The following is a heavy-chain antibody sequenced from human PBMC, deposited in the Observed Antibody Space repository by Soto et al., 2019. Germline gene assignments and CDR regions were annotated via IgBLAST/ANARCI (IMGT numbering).Heavy chain of an antibody. V-gene: IGHV3-23*01. Sequence: EVQLLESGGGLVQPGGSLRLSCAASGFTFSSYAMYWVRQAPGKGLEWVSGISSGGGSPYYADSVKGRFTISSDNSKNTLYLQMNSLRAEDRAVYYCAKADGRIVARHFDFWGQGSLVTVSS. J-gene: IGHJ4*02. CDR3: AKADGRIVARHFDF. CDR2: ISSGGGSP. D-gene: IGHD6-6*01. CDR1: GFTFSSYA.